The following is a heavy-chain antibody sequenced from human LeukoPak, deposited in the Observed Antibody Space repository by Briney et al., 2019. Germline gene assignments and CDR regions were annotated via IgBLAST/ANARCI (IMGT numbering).Heavy chain of an antibody. CDR3: AKDGPHDYGGSSDY. Sequence: GGSLRLSCVASGFTFSRHWMTWVRQAPGKGQEWVSVISGSGGSTYYADSVKGRFTIYRDNSKNTLYLQMNSLRAEDTAVYYCAKDGPHDYGGSSDYWGQGTLVTVSS. D-gene: IGHD4-23*01. CDR2: ISGSGGST. CDR1: GFTFSRHW. J-gene: IGHJ4*02. V-gene: IGHV3-23*01.